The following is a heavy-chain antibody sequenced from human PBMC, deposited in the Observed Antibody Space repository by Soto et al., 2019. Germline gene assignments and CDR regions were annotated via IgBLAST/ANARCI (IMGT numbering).Heavy chain of an antibody. Sequence: GGSLRLSCSASGFTFSSYAMHWVRQAPGKGLEYVSAISSNGGSTYYADSVKGRFTISRDNSKNTLYLQMSSLRAEDTAVYYCVKDQVRFLEWLLEPNYYYGMDVWGQGTTVTVSS. J-gene: IGHJ6*02. CDR1: GFTFSSYA. D-gene: IGHD3-3*01. V-gene: IGHV3-64D*08. CDR3: VKDQVRFLEWLLEPNYYYGMDV. CDR2: ISSNGGST.